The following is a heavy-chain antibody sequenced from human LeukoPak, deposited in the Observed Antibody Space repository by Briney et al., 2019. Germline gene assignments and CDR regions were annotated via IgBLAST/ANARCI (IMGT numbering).Heavy chain of an antibody. D-gene: IGHD5-18*01. J-gene: IGHJ4*02. CDR2: IYTSGST. Sequence: SETLSLTCTVSGGSISSGSYYWSWIRQPAGKGLEWIGRIYTSGSTNYNPSLKSRVTISVDTSKNQFSLKLSSVTAADTAVYYCARDIYSYGPFFDYWGQGTLVTVSS. V-gene: IGHV4-61*02. CDR1: GGSISSGSYY. CDR3: ARDIYSYGPFFDY.